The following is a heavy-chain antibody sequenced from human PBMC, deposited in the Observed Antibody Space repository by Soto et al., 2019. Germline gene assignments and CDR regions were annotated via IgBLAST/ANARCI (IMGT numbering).Heavy chain of an antibody. CDR1: GGTFGSYA. CDR3: ASHQQLIPALYYYYYGTDV. V-gene: IGHV1-69*13. J-gene: IGHJ6*02. Sequence: GASVKVSCKASGGTFGSYAISWGRQAPGQGPEGMGGIIPIFGTANYAQKFQGRVTNTADESTSTAYMELSSLRSEDTAVYYCASHQQLIPALYYYYYGTDVWGQGTTVTVS. CDR2: IIPIFGTA. D-gene: IGHD6-13*01.